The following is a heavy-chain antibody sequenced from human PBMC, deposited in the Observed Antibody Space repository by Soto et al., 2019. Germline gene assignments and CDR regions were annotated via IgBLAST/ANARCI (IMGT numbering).Heavy chain of an antibody. CDR1: GGSISSSSYY. CDR3: ARLPMVRGVINDYYYYYGMDV. J-gene: IGHJ6*02. Sequence: KPSETLSLTCTVSGGSISSSSYYWGWIRQPPGKGLEWIGSIYYSGSTYYNPSLKSRVTISVDTSKNQFSLKLSSVTAADTAVYYCARLPMVRGVINDYYYYYGMDVWGQGTTVTVSS. D-gene: IGHD3-10*01. CDR2: IYYSGST. V-gene: IGHV4-39*01.